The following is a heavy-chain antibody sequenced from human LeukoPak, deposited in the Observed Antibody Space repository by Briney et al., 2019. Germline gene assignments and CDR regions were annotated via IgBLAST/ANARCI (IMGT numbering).Heavy chain of an antibody. V-gene: IGHV3-21*01. Sequence: PGGSLRLSCAASGFTFSSYTMNWVRQAPGKGLEWVSSIPDNGAYSHHADSVKGRFTIFKDNARNSLYLDMHNLGAEDTAVYYCVRGDSRDYWGQGTLVTVSS. CDR1: GFTFSSYT. J-gene: IGHJ4*02. D-gene: IGHD6-13*01. CDR2: IPDNGAYS. CDR3: VRGDSRDY.